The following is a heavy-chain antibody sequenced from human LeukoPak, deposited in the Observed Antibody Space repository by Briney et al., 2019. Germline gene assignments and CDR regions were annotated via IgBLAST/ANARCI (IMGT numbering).Heavy chain of an antibody. CDR1: GYSFTSYW. D-gene: IGHD6-6*01. CDR2: IYPGDSDT. V-gene: IGHV5-51*01. CDR3: ASPIAARPYAFDI. Sequence: GESLKISCKGSGYSFTSYWIGWVRQMPGKGLEWMGTIYPGDSDTRYSPSFQGQVTISADKSISTAYLQWSSLKASDTAMYYCASPIAARPYAFDIWGQGTMVTVSS. J-gene: IGHJ3*02.